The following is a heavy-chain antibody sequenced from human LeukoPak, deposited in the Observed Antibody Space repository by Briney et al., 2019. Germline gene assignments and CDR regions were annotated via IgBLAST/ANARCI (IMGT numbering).Heavy chain of an antibody. Sequence: PSETLSLTCAVYGGSFSAYYWSWIRQPPGKGLEWIGEINHSGGTNYNPSLKSRVTISVDTSKNQFSLKLSSGTAADTAVYYCQGGYYYMDVWGKGTTVTVSS. CDR1: GGSFSAYY. J-gene: IGHJ6*03. CDR3: QGGYYYMDV. V-gene: IGHV4-34*01. D-gene: IGHD3-16*01. CDR2: INHSGGT.